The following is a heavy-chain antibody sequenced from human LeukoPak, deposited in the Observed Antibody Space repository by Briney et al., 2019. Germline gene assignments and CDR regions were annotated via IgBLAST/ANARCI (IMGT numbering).Heavy chain of an antibody. J-gene: IGHJ4*02. CDR2: INPHTGVT. CDR3: ARDYRSSTSCLFDY. V-gene: IGHV1-2*06. D-gene: IGHD2-2*01. CDR1: GYSFIAYS. Sequence: ASVKVSSKASGYSFIAYSMHWVRQAPGQGLEWMGRINPHTGVTNFAQNFQGRVTMTRDTSISTAYMELSRLRSDDTAVYYCARDYRSSTSCLFDYWGQGTLVTVSS.